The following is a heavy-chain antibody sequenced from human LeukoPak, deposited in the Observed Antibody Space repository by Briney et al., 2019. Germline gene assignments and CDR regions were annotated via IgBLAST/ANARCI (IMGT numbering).Heavy chain of an antibody. Sequence: SETLSLTCSVSGVSISSHYWAWIRQPAGKGLEWIGRIYNTGSANYNPSLKSRVSMSLDTSKNQFSLNLTSVTAADTAVYYCTRDVFFRAHNWFDPWGQGTPVTVSS. V-gene: IGHV4-4*07. J-gene: IGHJ5*02. CDR3: TRDVFFRAHNWFDP. CDR1: GVSISSHY. CDR2: IYNTGSA. D-gene: IGHD2/OR15-2a*01.